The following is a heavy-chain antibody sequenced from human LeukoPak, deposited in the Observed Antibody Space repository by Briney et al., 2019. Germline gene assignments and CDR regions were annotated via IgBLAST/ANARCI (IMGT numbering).Heavy chain of an antibody. D-gene: IGHD1-7*01. CDR2: INHSGST. Sequence: PSETLSLTCAVYGGSFSGYYWSWSRQPPGKGLEWIGEINHSGSTNYNPSLKSRVTISVDTSKNQFSLKLSSVTAADTAVYYCARGNYGVEYFQHWGQGTLVTVSS. J-gene: IGHJ1*01. V-gene: IGHV4-34*01. CDR1: GGSFSGYY. CDR3: ARGNYGVEYFQH.